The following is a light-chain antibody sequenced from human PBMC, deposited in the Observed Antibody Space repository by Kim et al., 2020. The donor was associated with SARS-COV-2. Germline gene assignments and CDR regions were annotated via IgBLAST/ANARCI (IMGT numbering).Light chain of an antibody. CDR2: YVT. CDR1: SSDVGSHDY. V-gene: IGLV2-14*03. CDR3: SSYTSTRTVV. J-gene: IGLJ2*01. Sequence: GQPITISCTGTSSDVGSHDYVSWYQQHPGKAPRLIIYYVTSRPSGISNRFSGSKSGNTASLTISGLQAEDEAHYYCSSYTSTRTVVFGGGTQLTVL.